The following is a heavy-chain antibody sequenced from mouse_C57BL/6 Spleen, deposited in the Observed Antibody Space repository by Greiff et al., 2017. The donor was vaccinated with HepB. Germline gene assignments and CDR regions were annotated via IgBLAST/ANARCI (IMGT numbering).Heavy chain of an antibody. J-gene: IGHJ2*01. D-gene: IGHD3-3*01. CDR1: GYSITSGYY. CDR3: ARDRGRDYFDY. Sequence: DVQLQESGPGLVKPSQSLSLTCSVTGYSITSGYYWNWIRQFPGNKLEWMGYISYDGSNNYNPSLKNRISITRDTSKNQFFLKLNSVTTEDTATYYCARDRGRDYFDYWGQGTTLTVSS. V-gene: IGHV3-6*01. CDR2: ISYDGSN.